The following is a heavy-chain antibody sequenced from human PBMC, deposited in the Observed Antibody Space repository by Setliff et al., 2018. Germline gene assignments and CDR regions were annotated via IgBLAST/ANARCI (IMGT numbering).Heavy chain of an antibody. Sequence: SETLSLTCTVSGYSISSGYYWGWFRQPPGKGLEWIGSIYHSGSTYYNPSLKSRVTISVDTSKNQFSLKLSSVTAADTAVYYCAGGRRYDYGWDFDYWGQGTLVTVSS. CDR3: AGGRRYDYGWDFDY. CDR1: GYSISSGYY. V-gene: IGHV4-38-2*02. CDR2: IYHSGST. D-gene: IGHD4-17*01. J-gene: IGHJ4*02.